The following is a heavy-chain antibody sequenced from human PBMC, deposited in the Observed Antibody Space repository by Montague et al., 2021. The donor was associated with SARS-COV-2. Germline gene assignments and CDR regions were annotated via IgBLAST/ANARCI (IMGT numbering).Heavy chain of an antibody. Sequence: SLRLSCAASGFTFSDYYMSWIRQAPGKGLEWVSYISSSSSYTNYADSVEGRFTISRDSAKNSLYLQMNSLRAEDTAVYYCARDNAGDVLLWIEELSTGYYYYGIDVWGQGTTVTVSS. CDR1: GFTFSDYY. CDR3: ARDNAGDVLLWIEELSTGYYYYGIDV. J-gene: IGHJ6*02. D-gene: IGHD3-10*01. V-gene: IGHV3-11*05. CDR2: ISSSSSYT.